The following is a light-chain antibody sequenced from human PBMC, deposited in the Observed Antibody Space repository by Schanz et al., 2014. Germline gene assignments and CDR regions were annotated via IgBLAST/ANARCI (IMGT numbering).Light chain of an antibody. V-gene: IGKV1-39*01. CDR2: GAS. CDR3: QQTFNTPGT. CDR1: QSINKY. Sequence: DVQMTQSPASLSASVEDRVTITCRASQSINKYLNWYQQKVGKAPELLIYGASNLRSGVPSRFSGSGSGTAFTHPISSLQPEDFATYYCQQTFNTPGTFGQGTKVEI. J-gene: IGKJ1*01.